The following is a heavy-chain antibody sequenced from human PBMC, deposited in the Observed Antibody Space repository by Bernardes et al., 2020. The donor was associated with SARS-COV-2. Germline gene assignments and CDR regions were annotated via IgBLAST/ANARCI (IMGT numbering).Heavy chain of an antibody. CDR3: ARGRVTYYDFWSGHAAGTYFDY. J-gene: IGHJ4*02. CDR2: INHSGST. CDR1: GGSFSVYY. Sequence: TLSLTCAVYGGSFSVYYWSWIRQPPGKGLEWIGEINHSGSTNYNPSLKSRVTISVDTSKNQFSLKLSSVTAADTAVYYCARGRVTYYDFWSGHAAGTYFDYWGQGTLVTVYS. V-gene: IGHV4-34*01. D-gene: IGHD3-3*01.